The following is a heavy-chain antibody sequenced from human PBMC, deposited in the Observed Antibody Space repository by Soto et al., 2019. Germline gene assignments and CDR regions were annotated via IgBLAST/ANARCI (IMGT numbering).Heavy chain of an antibody. D-gene: IGHD5-12*01. CDR2: IYYSGST. J-gene: IGHJ4*02. Sequence: SETLSLTCTVSGGSISGNYWTWIRQPPGKGLEWIGYIYYSGSTNYNPSLKSRVTISIDTSKNQFSLKLSSVTAADTAVYYCARDRKRGYNDSWGQGTLVTVSS. V-gene: IGHV4-59*01. CDR3: ARDRKRGYNDS. CDR1: GGSISGNY.